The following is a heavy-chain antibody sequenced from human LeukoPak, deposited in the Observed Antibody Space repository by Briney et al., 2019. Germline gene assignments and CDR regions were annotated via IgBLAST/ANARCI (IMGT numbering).Heavy chain of an antibody. CDR2: ISYDGSNK. CDR3: AKDSGGIAVAGPFDY. V-gene: IGHV3-30*18. Sequence: GGSLRLSCAASGFTFSSYGTHWVRQAPGKGLEWVAVISYDGSNKYYADSVKGRFTISRDNSKNTLYLQMNSLRAEDTAVYYCAKDSGGIAVAGPFDYWGQGTLVTVSS. CDR1: GFTFSSYG. D-gene: IGHD6-19*01. J-gene: IGHJ4*02.